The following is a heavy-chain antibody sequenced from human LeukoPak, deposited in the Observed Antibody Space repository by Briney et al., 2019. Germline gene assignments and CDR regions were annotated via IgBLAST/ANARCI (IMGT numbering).Heavy chain of an antibody. D-gene: IGHD4-11*01. Sequence: GGSLRLSCAASGFIFSHHGMHWVRQAPGKGLEWVAVIWSDGTNRFYADSVKGRFTISRDNSQNTVFLQMNSLTVKGTATYYCARDAQRGFDYSNSLKNWGHGTLVTVSS. V-gene: IGHV3-33*01. CDR2: IWSDGTNR. J-gene: IGHJ4*01. CDR1: GFIFSHHG. CDR3: ARDAQRGFDYSNSLKN.